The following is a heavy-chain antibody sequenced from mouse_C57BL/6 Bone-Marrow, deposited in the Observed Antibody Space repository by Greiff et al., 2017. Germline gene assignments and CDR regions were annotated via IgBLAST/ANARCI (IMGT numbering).Heavy chain of an antibody. CDR1: GYTFTSYW. J-gene: IGHJ2*01. Sequence: EVQLQESGTVLARPGASVKMSCKTSGYTFTSYWMHWVKQRPGQGLEWIGAIYPGNSDTSYNQKFKGKDKLTAVTSASTAYMELSSLTNEDSAVYYCSTTVVATFDYWGQGTTLTVSS. CDR2: IYPGNSDT. D-gene: IGHD1-1*01. CDR3: STTVVATFDY. V-gene: IGHV1-5*01.